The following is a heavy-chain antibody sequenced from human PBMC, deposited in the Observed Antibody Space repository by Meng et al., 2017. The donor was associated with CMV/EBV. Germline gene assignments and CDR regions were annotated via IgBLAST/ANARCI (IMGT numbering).Heavy chain of an antibody. Sequence: TCSVSEGSSNSMGNYWPWIRQYPGKGLEWLGFISYSGDNYYNPSLKSRLIISLDLSQNHFSLNLSSVTAADTALYYCARGPGGYYFDYWGQGTLVTVSS. V-gene: IGHV4-31*03. J-gene: IGHJ4*02. CDR1: EGSSNSMGNY. CDR2: ISYSGDN. D-gene: IGHD3-16*01. CDR3: ARGPGGYYFDY.